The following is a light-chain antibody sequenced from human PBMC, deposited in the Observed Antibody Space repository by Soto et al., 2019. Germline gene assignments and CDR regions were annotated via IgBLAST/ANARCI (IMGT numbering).Light chain of an antibody. V-gene: IGLV2-8*01. J-gene: IGLJ3*02. CDR1: SSDVGGYNY. Sequence: QSALTQPSSASGSPGQSVTISCTGTSSDVGGYNYVSWYQQHPGKAPKLMISEVSKRPSGVPDRFSGSKSGNTASLTVSGLQAEDEADYYCSSYAGSNNLVFGGGTKLTVL. CDR2: EVS. CDR3: SSYAGSNNLV.